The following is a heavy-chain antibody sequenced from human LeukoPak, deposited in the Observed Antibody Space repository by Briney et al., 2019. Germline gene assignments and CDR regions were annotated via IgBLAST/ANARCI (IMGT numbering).Heavy chain of an antibody. Sequence: AASVKVSCKASGYTFTDYGFSWVRQAPGQGLEWMGWISAYNGNTNYAQKFQGRVTMTTDTSTSTAYMELRSLRSDDTAVYYCARPISSWTGYFDYWGQGTLVTVSS. CDR1: GYTFTDYG. CDR3: ARPISSWTGYFDY. D-gene: IGHD6-13*01. J-gene: IGHJ4*02. CDR2: ISAYNGNT. V-gene: IGHV1-18*01.